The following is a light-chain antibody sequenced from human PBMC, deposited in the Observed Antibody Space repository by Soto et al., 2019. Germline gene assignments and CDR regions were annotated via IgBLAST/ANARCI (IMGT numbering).Light chain of an antibody. Sequence: ENVLTQSPATLSLSPGERATLSCRASQSVGSNLAWYRQKPGQAPRLLIYDASNRATGIPARFSGSGSGTDFTLTISSLQPEDSAVYYCHHYDSSPPYTFGQGTKVDIK. CDR1: QSVGSN. CDR2: DAS. J-gene: IGKJ2*01. CDR3: HHYDSSPPYT. V-gene: IGKV3-11*01.